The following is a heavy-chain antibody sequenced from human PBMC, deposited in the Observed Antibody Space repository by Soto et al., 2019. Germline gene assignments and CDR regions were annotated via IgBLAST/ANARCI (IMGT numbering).Heavy chain of an antibody. D-gene: IGHD4-17*01. CDR3: AKGPFDYGSLVDY. CDR1: GFTFSSYA. V-gene: IGHV3-23*01. CDR2: ISGSGGST. J-gene: IGHJ4*02. Sequence: GGSLRLSCGASGFTFSSYAMSWVRQAPGKGLEWVSVISGSGGSTYYADSVKGRFTISRDNSNNTLYLQMNSLRAEDTAVYYCAKGPFDYGSLVDYWGQGTLVTVSS.